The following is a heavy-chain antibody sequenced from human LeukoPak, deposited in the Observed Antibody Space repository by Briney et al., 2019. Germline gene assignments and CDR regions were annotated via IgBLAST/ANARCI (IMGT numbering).Heavy chain of an antibody. J-gene: IGHJ4*02. CDR1: GFTFSNYA. D-gene: IGHD3-10*01. CDR3: AKDTYSGSGSYFFY. V-gene: IGHV3-23*01. Sequence: GGSLRLSCAASGFTFSNYAMSWVRQAPGKGLEWVSSISASGSTYYADSVKGRFTVSRDNSKYTLYLQMNSLRAEDTAVHSCAKDTYSGSGSYFFYWGQGTLVTVSS. CDR2: ISASGST.